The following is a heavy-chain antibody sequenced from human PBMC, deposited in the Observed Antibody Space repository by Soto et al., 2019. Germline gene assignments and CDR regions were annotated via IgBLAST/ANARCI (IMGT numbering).Heavy chain of an antibody. J-gene: IGHJ4*02. V-gene: IGHV3-23*04. CDR1: GFTFSSYA. D-gene: IGHD3-22*01. CDR3: AKDPNDYDSSAYYVDY. CDR2: ISDSGDKT. Sequence: EVQLVESGGGLIQPGGSLRLSCAASGFTFSSYAMSWVRQAPGKGLEWVSAISDSGDKTYYADSVKGRFTVSRDNSKNTLYLQMNSLRAEDTAVYFCAKDPNDYDSSAYYVDYWGRGTLVTVSS.